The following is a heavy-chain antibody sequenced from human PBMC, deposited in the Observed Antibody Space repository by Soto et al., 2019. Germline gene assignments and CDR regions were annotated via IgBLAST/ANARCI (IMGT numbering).Heavy chain of an antibody. CDR3: AKDLRPRYYYGMDV. J-gene: IGHJ6*02. V-gene: IGHV3-33*06. Sequence: QVQLVESGGGVVQPGRSLRLSCAASGFTFSSYGMHWVRQAPGKGLEWVAVIWYDGSNKYYADSVKGRFTISRDNSKNTLYLQMNSLRAEDTAVYYCAKDLRPRYYYGMDVWGQGTTVTVSS. CDR1: GFTFSSYG. CDR2: IWYDGSNK. D-gene: IGHD6-6*01.